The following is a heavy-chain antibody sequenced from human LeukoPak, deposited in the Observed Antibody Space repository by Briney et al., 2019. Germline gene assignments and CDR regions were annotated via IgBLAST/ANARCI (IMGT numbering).Heavy chain of an antibody. D-gene: IGHD3-10*01. J-gene: IGHJ3*02. V-gene: IGHV4-59*01. CDR2: IYYSGST. Sequence: PSETLSLTCTVSGGSISSYYWSWIRQPPGKGLEWIGYIYYSGSTNYNPSLKSRVTISVDTSKNQFSLKLSSVTAADTAVYYCARGARGAQAAFDIWGQGTMVTVSS. CDR3: ARGARGAQAAFDI. CDR1: GGSISSYY.